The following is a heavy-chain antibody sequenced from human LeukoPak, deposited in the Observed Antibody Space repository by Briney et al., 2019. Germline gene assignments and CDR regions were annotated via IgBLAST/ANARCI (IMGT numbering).Heavy chain of an antibody. CDR2: IYYSGRT. CDR1: GGSISSYY. D-gene: IGHD3-9*01. Sequence: SETLSLTCTVSGGSISSYYWSWIRQPPGKGLEWIGYIYYSGRTKYSPSLKSRVTISVDTSKNQFSLKLSSVTAADTAVYYCARARTTGYPDYWGQGTLVTVSS. J-gene: IGHJ4*02. CDR3: ARARTTGYPDY. V-gene: IGHV4-59*01.